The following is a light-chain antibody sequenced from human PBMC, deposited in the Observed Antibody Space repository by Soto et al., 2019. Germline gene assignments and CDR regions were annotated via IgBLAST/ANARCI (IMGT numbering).Light chain of an antibody. CDR3: SSYTSGGTFV. CDR1: NSYVGGYNY. CDR2: VVS. J-gene: IGLJ1*01. Sequence: QSVLAQPTSVSGSPGQSIAISCTGTNSYVGGYNYVSWHQQHPGKAPKVLISVVSNRPSGVSNRFSGSKSGNTASLTISPLQAEDQADPYCSSYTSGGTFVFGSGTKVTGL. V-gene: IGLV2-14*01.